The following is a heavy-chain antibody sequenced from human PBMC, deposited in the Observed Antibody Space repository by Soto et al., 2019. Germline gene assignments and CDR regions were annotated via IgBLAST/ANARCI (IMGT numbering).Heavy chain of an antibody. V-gene: IGHV4-30-2*01. CDR2: IYHSGST. J-gene: IGHJ5*02. Sequence: SETLSLTCAVSGGSISSGGYSWSWIRQPPGKGLEWIGYIYHSGSTYYNPSLKSRVTISVDRSKNQFSLKLSSVTAADTAVYYCARDPYCSSTSCYANWFDPWGQGTLVTV. D-gene: IGHD2-2*01. CDR3: ARDPYCSSTSCYANWFDP. CDR1: GGSISSGGYS.